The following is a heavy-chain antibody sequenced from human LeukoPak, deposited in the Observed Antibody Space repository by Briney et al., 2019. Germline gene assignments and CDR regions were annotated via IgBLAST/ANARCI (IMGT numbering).Heavy chain of an antibody. CDR2: ISSSSSTI. D-gene: IGHD5/OR15-5a*01. V-gene: IGHV3-48*01. Sequence: GGSLRRSCAASGFTFSCYSMNWVRQAPGKGLEWVSYISSSSSTIYYAESVKGRFTISRDNAKNSLYLQMNSLRAEDAAVYHCARSGVYAYFDNWGQGTLVTVSS. CDR3: ARSGVYAYFDN. J-gene: IGHJ4*02. CDR1: GFTFSCYS.